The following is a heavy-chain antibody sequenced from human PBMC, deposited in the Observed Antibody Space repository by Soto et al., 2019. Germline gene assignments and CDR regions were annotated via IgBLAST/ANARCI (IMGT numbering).Heavy chain of an antibody. D-gene: IGHD2-15*01. CDR2: IIPIFGTA. J-gene: IGHJ5*02. Sequence: QVQLVQSGAEVKKPGSSVKVSCKASGGTFSSYAISWVRQAPGQGLEWMGGIIPIFGTANYAQKFQGRVTITADESTSTAYMELSSLRSEDTAVYYCARGGIVVVVAATRGTNWLDPWGQGTLVTVSS. CDR1: GGTFSSYA. V-gene: IGHV1-69*01. CDR3: ARGGIVVVVAATRGTNWLDP.